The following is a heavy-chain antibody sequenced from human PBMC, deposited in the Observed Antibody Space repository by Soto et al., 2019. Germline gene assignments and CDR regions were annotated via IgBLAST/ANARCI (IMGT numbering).Heavy chain of an antibody. J-gene: IGHJ6*02. D-gene: IGHD5-18*01. CDR1: GYTFTRYY. CDR2: INPSGGST. Sequence: ASVKVSCRASGYTFTRYYMHWVRQAPGQGLEWMGIINPSGGSTSYAQKFQGRVTMTRDTSTSTVYMELSSLRSEDTAVYYCARDRLWLRYYYYGMDVWGQGTTVTVSS. CDR3: ARDRLWLRYYYYGMDV. V-gene: IGHV1-46*01.